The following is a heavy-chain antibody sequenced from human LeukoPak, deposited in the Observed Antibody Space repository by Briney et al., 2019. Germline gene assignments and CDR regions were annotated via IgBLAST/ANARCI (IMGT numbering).Heavy chain of an antibody. V-gene: IGHV3-30*04. Sequence: GGSLRLSCAASGFTFSSYAMHWVRRAPGKGLEWVAVISYDGSNKYYADSVKGRFTISRDNSKNTLYLQMNSLRAEDTAVYYCAREGRRVRGVMDYWGQGTLVTVSS. CDR1: GFTFSSYA. D-gene: IGHD3-10*01. CDR2: ISYDGSNK. J-gene: IGHJ4*02. CDR3: AREGRRVRGVMDY.